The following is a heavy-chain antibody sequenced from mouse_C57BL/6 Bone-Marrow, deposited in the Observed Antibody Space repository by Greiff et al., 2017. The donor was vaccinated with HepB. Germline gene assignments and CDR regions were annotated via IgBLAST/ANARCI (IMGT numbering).Heavy chain of an antibody. CDR3: ARGYASY. V-gene: IGHV1-81*01. Sequence: QVQLQQSGAELARPGASVKLSCKASGYTFTSYGISWVKQRTGQGLEWIGEIYPRSGNTYSNEKFKCKATLTADKSSSTAYMELRSLTSEDSAVYFCARGYASYWGQGTLVTVSA. CDR2: IYPRSGNT. CDR1: GYTFTSYG. D-gene: IGHD2-2*01. J-gene: IGHJ3*01.